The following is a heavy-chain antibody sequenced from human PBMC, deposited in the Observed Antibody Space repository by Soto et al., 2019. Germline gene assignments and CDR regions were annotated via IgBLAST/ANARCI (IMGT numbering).Heavy chain of an antibody. Sequence: PSETLSLTCTVSGGSISSSSYYWGWIRQPPWKVLEWIGDINHSGSTNYNPSLKSRVTISVDTSKNQFSLKLSSVTAADTAVYYCARGSKGYSSFTLDPWGQGTLVTVSS. CDR3: ARGSKGYSSFTLDP. J-gene: IGHJ5*02. CDR1: GGSISSSSYY. V-gene: IGHV4-39*07. D-gene: IGHD6-13*01. CDR2: INHSGST.